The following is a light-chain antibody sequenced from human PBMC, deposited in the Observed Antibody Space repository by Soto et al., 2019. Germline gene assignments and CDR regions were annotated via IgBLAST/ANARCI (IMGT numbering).Light chain of an antibody. CDR2: GAS. CDR1: QSVSSSY. Sequence: EIVLTQSPGTLSLSPGERATLSCRASQSVSSSYLAWYQQKPGQAPRLLIYGASSRATGIPDRFSGSGSGTDLTLNISRLETEDYAVYYCQQYGSSPWTFGQGTKVEI. V-gene: IGKV3-20*01. J-gene: IGKJ1*01. CDR3: QQYGSSPWT.